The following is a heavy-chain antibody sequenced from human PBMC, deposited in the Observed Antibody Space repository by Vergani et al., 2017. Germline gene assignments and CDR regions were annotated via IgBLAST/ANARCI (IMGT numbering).Heavy chain of an antibody. CDR1: GYTFTGYY. Sequence: QVQLVQSGAEVKKPGASVKVSCKASGYTFTGYYMHWVRQAPGQGLEWMGWINPNSGGTNYAQKFQGRVTMTRDTSISTAYMELSSLRSEDTAVYYCVLGSQERWGPYNWFDPWGQGTLVTVSS. J-gene: IGHJ5*02. V-gene: IGHV1-2*02. D-gene: IGHD2-15*01. CDR3: VLGSQERWGPYNWFDP. CDR2: INPNSGGT.